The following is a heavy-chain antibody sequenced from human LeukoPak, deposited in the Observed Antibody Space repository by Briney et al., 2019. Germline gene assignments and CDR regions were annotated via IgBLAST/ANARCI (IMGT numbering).Heavy chain of an antibody. CDR1: GFTFSSYW. J-gene: IGHJ4*02. CDR2: IKQDGSEK. CDR3: ARELDDSWKDY. D-gene: IGHD1-1*01. Sequence: PGGSLRLSCAASGFTFSSYWMSWVRQAPGKGLEWVANIKQDGSEKYYVDSVKGRFTISRDNAKNSLYLQMSSLRAEDTAVYYCARELDDSWKDYWGQGTLVTVSS. V-gene: IGHV3-7*01.